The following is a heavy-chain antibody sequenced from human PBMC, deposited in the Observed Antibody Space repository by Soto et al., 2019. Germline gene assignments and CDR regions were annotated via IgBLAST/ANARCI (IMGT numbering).Heavy chain of an antibody. Sequence: PSETLSLTCIVSGVSMSRYYWNWNRQPPGKGLEWIGYIYYSGSTNYNPSLKSRVTISVDTSKNQFSLKLNSVTAADTAVYYCARRSIAVAGVPYYFDYWGQGTLVTVSS. J-gene: IGHJ4*02. CDR1: GVSMSRYY. V-gene: IGHV4-59*08. CDR2: IYYSGST. CDR3: ARRSIAVAGVPYYFDY. D-gene: IGHD6-19*01.